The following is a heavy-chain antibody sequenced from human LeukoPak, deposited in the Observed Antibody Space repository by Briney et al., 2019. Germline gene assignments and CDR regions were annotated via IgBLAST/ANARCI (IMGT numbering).Heavy chain of an antibody. V-gene: IGHV1-18*01. CDR2: FNPENGNT. J-gene: IGHJ4*02. CDR3: AREHSSSWDQFDY. Sequence: ASVKVSCKASGYSFVGYGITWVRQAPGQGLEWMGWFNPENGNTNYAQKVQCRVTMTADTSTSTSYMELRSLRSDDTAVYYCAREHSSSWDQFDYWGQGTLVTVSS. D-gene: IGHD6-13*01. CDR1: GYSFVGYG.